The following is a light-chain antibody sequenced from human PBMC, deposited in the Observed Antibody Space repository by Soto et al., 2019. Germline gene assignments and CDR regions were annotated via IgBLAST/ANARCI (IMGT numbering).Light chain of an antibody. Sequence: QSALTQPPSASGSPGQSVTISCTGTSSDVGHYNYVSWYQQNPGKAPKLMIYDVNKRPPGVPDRFSGSKSGNTASLTVSGLQAEDEADYYCSSYAGSNNPYVFGTGTKVTVL. CDR2: DVN. V-gene: IGLV2-8*01. J-gene: IGLJ1*01. CDR3: SSYAGSNNPYV. CDR1: SSDVGHYNY.